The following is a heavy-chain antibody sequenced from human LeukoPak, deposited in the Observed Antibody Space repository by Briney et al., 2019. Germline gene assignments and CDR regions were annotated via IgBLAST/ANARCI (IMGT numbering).Heavy chain of an antibody. CDR3: ARNSLVADYGGNGYFDY. CDR1: GGSISSGGYY. CDR2: IYHSGST. V-gene: IGHV4-30-2*01. Sequence: SETLSLTCTVSGGSISSGGYYWSWIRQPPGKGLEWIGYIYHSGSTYYNPSLKSRVTISVDRSKNQFSLKLSSVTAADTAVYYCARNSLVADYGGNGYFDYWGQGTLVTVSS. D-gene: IGHD4-23*01. J-gene: IGHJ4*02.